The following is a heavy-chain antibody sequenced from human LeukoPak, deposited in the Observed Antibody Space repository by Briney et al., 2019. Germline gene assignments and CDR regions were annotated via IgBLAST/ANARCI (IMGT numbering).Heavy chain of an antibody. D-gene: IGHD3-10*01. CDR2: ISYDGSNK. Sequence: GGSLRLSCAAPGFTFSSYAMHWVRQAPGKGLEWVAVISYDGSNKYYADSVKGRFTISRDNSKNTLYLQMNSLRAEDTAVYYCARDTITMVRGVIPYYYGMDVWGKGTTVTVSS. CDR1: GFTFSSYA. CDR3: ARDTITMVRGVIPYYYGMDV. J-gene: IGHJ6*04. V-gene: IGHV3-30-3*01.